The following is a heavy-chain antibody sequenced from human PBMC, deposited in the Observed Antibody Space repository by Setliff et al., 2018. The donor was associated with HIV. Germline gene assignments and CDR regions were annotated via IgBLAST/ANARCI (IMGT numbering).Heavy chain of an antibody. J-gene: IGHJ4*02. Sequence: SETLSLTCTVSGGSVSNYYWTWIRQSAGKGLEWIGHINTSGRTKYNPSLKSRLTMSVDSSGNQFSLTLTSVTAADTAVYYCARDPNTGWYYLDFWGPGALVTAPQ. CDR1: GGSVSNYY. CDR2: INTSGRT. CDR3: ARDPNTGWYYLDF. V-gene: IGHV4-4*07. D-gene: IGHD6-19*01.